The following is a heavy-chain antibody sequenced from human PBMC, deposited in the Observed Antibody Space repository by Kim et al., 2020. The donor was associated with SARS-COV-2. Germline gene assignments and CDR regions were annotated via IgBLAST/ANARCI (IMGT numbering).Heavy chain of an antibody. CDR2: INHSGST. CDR1: GGSFSGYY. Sequence: SETLSLTCAVYGGSFSGYYWSWIRQPPGKGLEWIGEINHSGSTNYNPSLKSRVTISVDTSKNQFSLKLSSVTAADTAAYYCARRGIAARPNSRPGDYWGQGTLVTVSS. V-gene: IGHV4-34*01. CDR3: ARRGIAARPNSRPGDY. J-gene: IGHJ4*02. D-gene: IGHD6-6*01.